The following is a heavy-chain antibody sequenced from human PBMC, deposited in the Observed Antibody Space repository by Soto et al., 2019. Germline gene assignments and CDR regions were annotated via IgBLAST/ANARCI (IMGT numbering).Heavy chain of an antibody. J-gene: IGHJ4*02. CDR1: GGSISSYY. CDR2: IYYSGST. D-gene: IGHD2-21*01. V-gene: IGHV4-59*08. Sequence: SETLSLTCTVSGGSISSYYWCWIRQPPGKGLELIGYIYYSGSTNYNPSIKSRVTISTATSKNQFSLNLTSVTAADTAVYFCAIRLGWLQHYWGQGIQVTVSS. CDR3: AIRLGWLQHY.